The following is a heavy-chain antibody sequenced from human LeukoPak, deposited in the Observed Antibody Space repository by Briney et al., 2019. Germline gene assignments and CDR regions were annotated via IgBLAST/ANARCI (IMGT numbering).Heavy chain of an antibody. Sequence: ASVNVSCKASGYILTSYDINWVRQATGQGLEWMGWMNPNSGNTGYAQKFQGRVTMTRNTSISTAYMELSSLRSEDTAVYYCASDGYSSASYGMDVWGQGTTVTVSS. D-gene: IGHD6-19*01. J-gene: IGHJ6*02. CDR1: GYILTSYD. CDR3: ASDGYSSASYGMDV. V-gene: IGHV1-8*01. CDR2: MNPNSGNT.